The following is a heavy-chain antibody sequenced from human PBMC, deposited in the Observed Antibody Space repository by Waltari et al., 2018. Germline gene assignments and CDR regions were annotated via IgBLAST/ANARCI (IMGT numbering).Heavy chain of an antibody. D-gene: IGHD2-8*01. Sequence: QVQLVQSGAEVKKPGASVKVSCKGSGYTFTSYNIHWVRQATGQGLEWMGWMNPNSSSTGYAQTLQDRVTMTWDPSTGTAYMQLSSLKFDDTAVYYCAIMAFTAGVDYWGQGTPVTVS. V-gene: IGHV1-8*01. CDR3: AIMAFTAGVDY. CDR2: MNPNSSST. CDR1: GYTFTSYN. J-gene: IGHJ4*02.